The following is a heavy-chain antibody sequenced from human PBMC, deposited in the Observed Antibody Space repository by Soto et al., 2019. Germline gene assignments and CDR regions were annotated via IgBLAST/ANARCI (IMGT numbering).Heavy chain of an antibody. CDR2: ISYDGTTK. CDR1: GFTFSRYA. J-gene: IGHJ4*02. V-gene: IGHV3-30*10. D-gene: IGHD6-13*01. Sequence: QVQLVESGGGVVQPGRSLRLSCAASGFTFSRYAMHWVRQAPGKGLDWLAVISYDGTTKYYTDSVKGRFTIARDNSKNTLYLQMNSLRAEDTAVYYCARGGPNHTGLSSNCYGAQWDWGQGTLVTVSS. CDR3: ARGGPNHTGLSSNCYGAQWD.